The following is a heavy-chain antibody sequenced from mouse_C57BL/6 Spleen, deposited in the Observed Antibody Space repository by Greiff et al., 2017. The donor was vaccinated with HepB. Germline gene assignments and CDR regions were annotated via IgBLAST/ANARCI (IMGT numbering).Heavy chain of an antibody. CDR1: GYTFTDYE. CDR2: IDPETGGT. J-gene: IGHJ3*01. D-gene: IGHD2-3*01. CDR3: TGDGYYGFAY. Sequence: QVQLKQSGAELVRPGASVTLSCKASGYTFTDYEMHWVKQTPVHGLEWIGAIDPETGGTAYNQKFKGKAILTADKSSSTAYMELRSLTSEDSAVYYCTGDGYYGFAYWGQGTLVTVSA. V-gene: IGHV1-15*01.